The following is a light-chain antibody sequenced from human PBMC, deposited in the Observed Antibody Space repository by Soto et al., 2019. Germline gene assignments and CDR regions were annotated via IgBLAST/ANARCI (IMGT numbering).Light chain of an antibody. CDR3: QSYDSSLSAVV. V-gene: IGLV1-40*01. CDR2: GNS. J-gene: IGLJ2*01. CDR1: ASNIGSNT. Sequence: QSVLTQPPSASGTPGQRVTISCSGGASNIGSNTVSWYQQLPGTAPKLLIYGNSNRPSGVPDRFSGSKSGTSASLAITGLQAEDEADYYCQSYDSSLSAVVFGGGTKVTVL.